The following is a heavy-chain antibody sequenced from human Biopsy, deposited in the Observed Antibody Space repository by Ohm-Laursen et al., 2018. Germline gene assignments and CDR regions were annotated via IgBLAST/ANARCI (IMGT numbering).Heavy chain of an antibody. D-gene: IGHD6-13*01. CDR1: GGPLSGYH. V-gene: IGHV4-34*01. CDR2: INDGGTT. J-gene: IGHJ2*01. Sequence: GTLSLTCAVYGGPLSGYHWTWFRQPPGDGLEWIGEINDGGTTYHNPSIKSRLTILVDTSKNQFSLKVNSVTAEDTAVYYCARRRAAPTYWYFDLWGRGTLVTVSS. CDR3: ARRRAAPTYWYFDL.